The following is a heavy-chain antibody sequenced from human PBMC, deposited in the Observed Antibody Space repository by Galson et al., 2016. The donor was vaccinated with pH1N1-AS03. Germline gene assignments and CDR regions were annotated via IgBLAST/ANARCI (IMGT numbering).Heavy chain of an antibody. D-gene: IGHD4-17*01. V-gene: IGHV2-5*01. CDR3: ARAYYGDFADWFDP. Sequence: PALVKPTQTLTLTCTFSGFSLSTRGVGVGWIRQAPGKALEWLAIIYWNEDIRYSPSLRNRLTITKDTSKSQVVLTMTNMDPVDTATYFCARAYYGDFADWFDPWGQGTLVTVSS. CDR1: GFSLSTRGVG. CDR2: IYWNEDI. J-gene: IGHJ5*02.